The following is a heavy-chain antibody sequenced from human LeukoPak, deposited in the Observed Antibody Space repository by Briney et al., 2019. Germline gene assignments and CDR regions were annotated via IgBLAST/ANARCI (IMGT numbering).Heavy chain of an antibody. CDR2: IYYSGST. CDR1: GGPISSYY. CDR3: ATWVGARFDY. D-gene: IGHD1-26*01. Sequence: SETLSLTCTVSGGPISSYYWSWIRQPPGKGLEWIGYIYYSGSTNYNPSLKSRVTISVDTSKNQFSLKLSSVTAADTAVYYCATWVGARFDYWGQGTLVTVSS. V-gene: IGHV4-59*01. J-gene: IGHJ4*02.